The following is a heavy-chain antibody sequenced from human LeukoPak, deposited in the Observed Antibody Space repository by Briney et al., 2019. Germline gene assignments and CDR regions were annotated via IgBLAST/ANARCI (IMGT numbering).Heavy chain of an antibody. J-gene: IGHJ5*02. CDR2: IYYSGST. V-gene: IGHV4-39*01. CDR1: GGSISSSSYY. D-gene: IGHD3-3*01. CDR3: ATPHIYDFWSGYSNWFDP. Sequence: PSETLSLTCTVSGGSISSSSYYWGWIRQPPGKGLEWIGSIYYSGSTYYSPSLKSRVTISVDTSKNQFSLKLSSVTAADTAVYYCATPHIYDFWSGYSNWFDPWGQGTLVTVSS.